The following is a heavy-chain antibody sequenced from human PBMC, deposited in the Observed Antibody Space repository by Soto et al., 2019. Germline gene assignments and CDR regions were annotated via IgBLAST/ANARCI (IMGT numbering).Heavy chain of an antibody. CDR3: ARLGHPGH. J-gene: IGHJ4*02. Sequence: VQLVQSGAEVKKPGSSVKVSCTASGGSLRNSVISWVRQAPAQRLEWMGGVIPILGTANYAQKFQGRVTMTADEATSTAYMDLSSLSPDDTAGYYCARLGHPGHWGPGTLVIVSS. CDR1: GGSLRNSV. V-gene: IGHV1-69*01. CDR2: VIPILGTA.